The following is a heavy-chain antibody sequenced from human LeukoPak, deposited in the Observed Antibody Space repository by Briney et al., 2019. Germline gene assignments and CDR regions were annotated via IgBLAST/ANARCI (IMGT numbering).Heavy chain of an antibody. CDR3: ARVALAPRRGYYYDSSAHSRYAFDI. J-gene: IGHJ3*02. CDR2: INPNSGGT. D-gene: IGHD3-22*01. Sequence: ASLKVSCKASGYTFTGYYMHWVRQAPGQGLEWMGWINPNSGGTNYAQKFQGRVTMTRDTSISTAYMELSRLRSDDTAVYYCARVALAPRRGYYYDSSAHSRYAFDIWGQGTMVTVSS. CDR1: GYTFTGYY. V-gene: IGHV1-2*02.